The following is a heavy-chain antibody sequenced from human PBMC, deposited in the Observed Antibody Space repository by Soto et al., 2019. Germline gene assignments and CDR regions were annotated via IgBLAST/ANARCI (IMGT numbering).Heavy chain of an antibody. D-gene: IGHD5-12*01. CDR2: IYYTGST. Sequence: SETLSLTCTVSGGSVSSGGHYWSWIRQHPGKGLEWIGYIYYTGSTYYNPSLKSRVIISVDTSKKQFSLKLSSVTAADTAVYYCARAYSGYGPGVYFDYWGQGTLVTVSS. CDR1: GGSVSSGGHY. V-gene: IGHV4-31*03. J-gene: IGHJ4*02. CDR3: ARAYSGYGPGVYFDY.